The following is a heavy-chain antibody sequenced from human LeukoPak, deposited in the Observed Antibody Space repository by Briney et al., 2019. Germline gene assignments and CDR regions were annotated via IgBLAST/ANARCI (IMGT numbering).Heavy chain of an antibody. V-gene: IGHV3-7*01. J-gene: IGHJ3*02. Sequence: GGSLRLSCAASGFTFNSYWMSWVRQAPGKGLEWVANIKQDGSEKFHVDSVKGRFTVSRDSAKNSLYLQMNSLRAEDTAVYYCARDADLGTTVTGAFDIWGQGTMVTVSA. D-gene: IGHD4-11*01. CDR2: IKQDGSEK. CDR3: ARDADLGTTVTGAFDI. CDR1: GFTFNSYW.